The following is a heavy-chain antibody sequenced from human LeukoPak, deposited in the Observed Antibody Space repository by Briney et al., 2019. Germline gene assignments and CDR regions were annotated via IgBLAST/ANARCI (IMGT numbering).Heavy chain of an antibody. Sequence: ASVKVSCKASGYTFTSYDINWVRQASGQGLEWRGWMNPNSDNTGYAQKFQGRVTITKNTSISTAYMELSSLRSEDTAVYYCATGLWFGKYLDVWGKGTTVTISS. CDR1: GYTFTSYD. CDR2: MNPNSDNT. CDR3: ATGLWFGKYLDV. J-gene: IGHJ6*04. V-gene: IGHV1-8*03. D-gene: IGHD3-10*01.